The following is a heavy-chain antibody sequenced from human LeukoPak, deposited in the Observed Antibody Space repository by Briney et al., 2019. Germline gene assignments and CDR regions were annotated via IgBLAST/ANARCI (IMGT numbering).Heavy chain of an antibody. CDR3: ARVLGTRLTNYYYYGMDV. CDR1: GYTFTGYY. V-gene: IGHV1-2*06. CDR2: INPNSGGT. J-gene: IGHJ6*02. Sequence: GASVKVSCKASGYTFTGYYMRWVRQAPGQGLEWMGRINPNSGGTNYAQKFQGRVTMTRDTSISTAYMELSRLRSDDTAVYYCARVLGTRLTNYYYYGMDVWGQGTTVTVSS. D-gene: IGHD1-14*01.